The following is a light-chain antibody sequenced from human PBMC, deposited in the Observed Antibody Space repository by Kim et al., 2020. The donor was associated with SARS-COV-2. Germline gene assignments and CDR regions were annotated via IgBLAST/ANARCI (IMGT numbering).Light chain of an antibody. CDR3: LQYFVTRT. CDR1: QSILHSSNNKNY. CDR2: WAS. J-gene: IGKJ1*01. V-gene: IGKV4-1*01. Sequence: DIVMTQSPDSLAVSLGERATINCKSSQSILHSSNNKNYLSWYQKKPGQPPKLLIYWASNRESGVPDRFSGSGSGTDFTLTINSLQAEDVAVYYCLQYFVTRTFGQGTKVDIK.